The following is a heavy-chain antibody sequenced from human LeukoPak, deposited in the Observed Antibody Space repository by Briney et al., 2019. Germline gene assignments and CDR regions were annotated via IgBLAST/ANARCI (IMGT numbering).Heavy chain of an antibody. V-gene: IGHV1-24*01. CDR3: ATVHGRQNPAREVDY. D-gene: IGHD5-24*01. J-gene: IGHJ4*02. CDR2: FDPEDGET. Sequence: ASVKVSCKASGGTFSSYAISWVRQAPGQGLEWMGGFDPEDGETIYAQKFQGRVTMTEDTSTDTAYMELSSLRSEDTAVYYCATVHGRQNPAREVDYWGQGTLVTVSS. CDR1: GGTFSSYA.